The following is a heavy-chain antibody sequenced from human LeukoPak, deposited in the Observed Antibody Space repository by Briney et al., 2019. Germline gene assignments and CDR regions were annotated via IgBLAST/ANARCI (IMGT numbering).Heavy chain of an antibody. D-gene: IGHD3-10*01. V-gene: IGHV3-21*01. J-gene: IGHJ5*02. CDR2: ITTISHYI. CDR1: GFTLSDYH. CDR3: ARSGGPGTYHQLRYNWFDP. Sequence: GGSLSLSCAASGFTLSDYHMNWVRQAPGKGLEWLSSITTISHYIYYAGAVRGRFTISRDNAKNSLYLQMNSLRGEDTAVYYCARSGGPGTYHQLRYNWFDPWGQGTLVTVSS.